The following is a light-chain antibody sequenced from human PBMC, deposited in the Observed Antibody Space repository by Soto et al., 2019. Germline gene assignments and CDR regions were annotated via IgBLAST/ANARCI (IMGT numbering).Light chain of an antibody. CDR3: QQYGSSPPLT. Sequence: EIVLTQSPGTLSLSPGERATLSCRASQSVNSRLAWYQHKPGQAPRLLISGASSRATGIPDRFSGSGSATDFTLTISRLEPEDFAVYYCQQYGSSPPLTFGGGTKVDIK. V-gene: IGKV3-20*01. J-gene: IGKJ4*01. CDR1: QSVNSR. CDR2: GAS.